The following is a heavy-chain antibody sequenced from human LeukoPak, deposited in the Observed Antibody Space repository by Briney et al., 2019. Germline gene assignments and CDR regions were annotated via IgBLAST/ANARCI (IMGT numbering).Heavy chain of an antibody. CDR2: ISGSGGST. V-gene: IGHV3-23*01. CDR3: TTVGQESGQWLVYFDY. D-gene: IGHD6-19*01. J-gene: IGHJ4*02. Sequence: GGSLRLSCAASGFTLSSYAMSWVRQTPGKGLEWVSSISGSGGSTKYADSVKGRFTISRDNSKNTLYLQMNSLRADDAAVYYCTTVGQESGQWLVYFDYWGQGTLVSVSS. CDR1: GFTLSSYA.